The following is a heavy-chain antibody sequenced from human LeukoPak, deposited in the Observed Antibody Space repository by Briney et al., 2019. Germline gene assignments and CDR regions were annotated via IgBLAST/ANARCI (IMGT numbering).Heavy chain of an antibody. D-gene: IGHD3-10*01. V-gene: IGHV4-34*01. Sequence: SETLSLTCAVYGGSFSGYYWSWIRQPPGKGLEWIGEINHSGSTNYNPSLKSRVTISVDTSKNQFSLKLSSVTAADTAVYYCARGRLYYYGSGNRSSGYWFDPWGQGTLVTVSS. CDR2: INHSGST. CDR3: ARGRLYYYGSGNRSSGYWFDP. J-gene: IGHJ5*02. CDR1: GGSFSGYY.